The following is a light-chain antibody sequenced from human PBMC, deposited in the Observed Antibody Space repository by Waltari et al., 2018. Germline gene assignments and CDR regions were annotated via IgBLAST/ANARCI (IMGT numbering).Light chain of an antibody. CDR3: QEANSFPLT. J-gene: IGKJ4*01. Sequence: DIQMTQSPPSVSASVGDRVTITCRASQGIRSWLAWYQQKPGKAPKLLIYAASSLKGGVPSRFLVTESGTEFTLTISSLQPEDVATYYCQEANSFPLTFGGGAKVEI. CDR1: QGIRSW. V-gene: IGKV1-12*01. CDR2: AAS.